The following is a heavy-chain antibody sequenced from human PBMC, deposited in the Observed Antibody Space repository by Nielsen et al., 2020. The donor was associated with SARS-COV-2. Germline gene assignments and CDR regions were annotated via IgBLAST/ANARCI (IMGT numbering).Heavy chain of an antibody. D-gene: IGHD2-8*02. CDR2: IDVGGDT. CDR1: GFTFSNNS. J-gene: IGHJ3*02. CDR3: ARDLTGDAFDI. Sequence: GGSLRPPFAASGFTFSNNSISWVRQAPGKRLKGVSVIDVGGDTDYTDSVKGRFTISRDNSRNTLYLQINSLRVDDTAVYYCARDLTGDAFDIWGQGTMVTVSS. V-gene: IGHV3-53*01.